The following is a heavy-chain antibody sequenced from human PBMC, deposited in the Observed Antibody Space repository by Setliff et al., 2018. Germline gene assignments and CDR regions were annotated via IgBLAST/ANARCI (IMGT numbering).Heavy chain of an antibody. CDR1: GGSFTDHF. CDR3: ATNLATPSDAFDI. Sequence: SDTLSLTCAVYGGSFTDHFWSWTRQPPGKGLEWIGEINHSGSTYYNPSLKSRVTISVDTSMKSFSLRLTSVTPADTATYYCATNLATPSDAFDIWGQGTMVTVSS. V-gene: IGHV4-34*01. J-gene: IGHJ3*02. CDR2: INHSGST.